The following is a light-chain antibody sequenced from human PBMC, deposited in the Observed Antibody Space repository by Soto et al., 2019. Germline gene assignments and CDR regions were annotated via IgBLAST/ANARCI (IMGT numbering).Light chain of an antibody. CDR1: QSSGSNF. J-gene: IGKJ5*01. CDR3: QLYSISPH. Sequence: DIVLTQSPGTLSLSPGERATLSCKTSQSSGSNFLAWYQHKPGQAPRLLIYASSNRATGIPDRFTGSASGTDFTLTINRLEPEDFAVYYCQLYSISPHFGQGTRLEIK. CDR2: ASS. V-gene: IGKV3-20*01.